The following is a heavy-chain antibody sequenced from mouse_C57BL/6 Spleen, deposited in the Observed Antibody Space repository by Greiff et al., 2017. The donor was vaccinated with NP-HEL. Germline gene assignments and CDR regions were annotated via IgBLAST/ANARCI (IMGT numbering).Heavy chain of an antibody. CDR3: ASVEYYGSSPWFAY. CDR2: INPNNGGT. V-gene: IGHV1-22*01. D-gene: IGHD1-1*01. CDR1: GYTFTDYN. Sequence: EVQLQQSGPELVKPGASVKMSCKASGYTFTDYNMHWVKQSHGKSLEWIGYINPNNGGTSYNQKFKGKATLTVNKSSSTAYMELRSLTSEDSAVYYCASVEYYGSSPWFAYWGQGTLVTVSA. J-gene: IGHJ3*01.